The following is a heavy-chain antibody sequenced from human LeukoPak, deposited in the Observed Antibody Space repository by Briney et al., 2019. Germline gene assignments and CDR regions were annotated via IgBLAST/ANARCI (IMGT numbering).Heavy chain of an antibody. CDR2: FDPEDGET. CDR1: GYTLTELS. J-gene: IGHJ5*02. D-gene: IGHD4-23*01. CDR3: ARDNSVEDTAWWFDP. V-gene: IGHV1-24*01. Sequence: ASVKVSCKVSGYTLTELSMHWVRQAPGKGLEWMGGFDPEDGETIYAQKFQGRVTMTRDMSTSTDYMELSSLRSEDTAVYYCARDNSVEDTAWWFDPWGQGTLVTVSS.